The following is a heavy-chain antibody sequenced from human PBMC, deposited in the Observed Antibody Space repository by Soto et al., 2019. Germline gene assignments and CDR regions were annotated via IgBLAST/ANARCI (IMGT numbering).Heavy chain of an antibody. J-gene: IGHJ4*02. V-gene: IGHV4-39*01. D-gene: IGHD3-10*01. Sequence: QLQLQESGPGLVKPSETLSLTCTVSGGSISSSSYYWGWIRQPQGKGLQWIGSIYYSGSTYYNPSLKSRVTKSVDTSKNQFSLKQSSVTAADTAVYYCATLWFGEGNYWGQGTLVTVSS. CDR1: GGSISSSSYY. CDR2: IYYSGST. CDR3: ATLWFGEGNY.